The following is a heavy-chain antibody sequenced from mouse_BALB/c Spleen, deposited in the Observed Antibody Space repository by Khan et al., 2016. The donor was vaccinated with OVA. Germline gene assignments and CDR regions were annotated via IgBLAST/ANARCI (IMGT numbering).Heavy chain of an antibody. CDR1: GYSITSGYS. D-gene: IGHD2-1*01. CDR3: ARDGNYMDY. J-gene: IGHJ4*01. V-gene: IGHV3-1*02. CDR2: IYFSGSI. Sequence: EVKLLESGPDLVKPPQSLSLTCTVTGYSITSGYSWHWIRQFPGNKLEWMAYIYFSGSINYNPSLKSRISVTRDTSKNQFFLQLNSVTTEDTATYYCARDGNYMDYWGQGTSVTVSS.